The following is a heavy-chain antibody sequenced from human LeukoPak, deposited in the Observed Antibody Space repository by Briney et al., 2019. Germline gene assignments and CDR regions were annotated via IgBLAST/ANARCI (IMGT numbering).Heavy chain of an antibody. CDR3: ARVEAAADYYFDY. Sequence: ASETLSLTCTVSGGSISSYYWSWIRQPPGKGLEWIGSIYHSGSTYYNPSLKSRVTISVDTSKNQFSLKLSSVTAADTAVYYCARVEAAADYYFDYWGQGTLVTVSS. CDR2: IYHSGST. V-gene: IGHV4-38-2*02. CDR1: GGSISSYY. D-gene: IGHD6-13*01. J-gene: IGHJ4*02.